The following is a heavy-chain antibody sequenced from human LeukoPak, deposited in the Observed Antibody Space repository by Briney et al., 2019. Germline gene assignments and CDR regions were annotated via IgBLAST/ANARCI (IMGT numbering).Heavy chain of an antibody. CDR3: ASLWGASGNYYFSG. J-gene: IGHJ4*02. CDR2: IYSSGST. D-gene: IGHD3-22*01. CDR1: GGSISSGSYY. V-gene: IGHV4-61*02. Sequence: PSQTLSLTCSVSGGSISSGSYYWSWIRQPAGKGLEWIGRIYSSGSTNYNPSLKSRVTISADTSKNQVSLQVTSVTAADTAVYYCASLWGASGNYYFSGWGQGALVTVSS.